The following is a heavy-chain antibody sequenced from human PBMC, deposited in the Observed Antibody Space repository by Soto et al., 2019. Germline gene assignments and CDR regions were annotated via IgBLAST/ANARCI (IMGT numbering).Heavy chain of an antibody. CDR1: GGSISSSSYY. V-gene: IGHV4-39*01. CDR2: IYYSGST. D-gene: IGHD6-6*01. J-gene: IGHJ6*02. CDR3: ARHRVAARPDYYYYYGMDV. Sequence: SETLSLTCTVSGGSISSSSYYWGWIRQPPGKGLEWIGSIYYSGSTYYNPSLKSRVTISVDTSKNRFSLKLSSVTAADTAVYYCARHRVAARPDYYYYYGMDVWGQGTTVTVSS.